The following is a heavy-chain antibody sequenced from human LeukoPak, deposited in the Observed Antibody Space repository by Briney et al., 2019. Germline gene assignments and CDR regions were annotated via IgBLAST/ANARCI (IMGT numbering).Heavy chain of an antibody. D-gene: IGHD2-15*01. Sequence: GASVTVSCKPSGYTFTGYYLHWVRQAPGQGLEWMGWINPNSGGTNYAQKFQGRVTMTRDTSISTAYMELSRLRSDDTAVYYCARGYCSGGSCYRYNWFDPWGQGTLVTVSS. CDR2: INPNSGGT. CDR3: ARGYCSGGSCYRYNWFDP. CDR1: GYTFTGYY. V-gene: IGHV1-2*02. J-gene: IGHJ5*02.